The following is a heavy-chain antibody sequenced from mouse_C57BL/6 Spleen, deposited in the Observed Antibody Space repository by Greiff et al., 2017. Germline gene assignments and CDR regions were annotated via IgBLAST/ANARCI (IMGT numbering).Heavy chain of an antibody. CDR2: IDPSDSYT. J-gene: IGHJ2*01. V-gene: IGHV1-50*01. Sequence: QVQLQQPGAELVKPGASVKLSCKASGYTFTSYWMQWVKQRPGQGLEWIGEIDPSDSYTNYNQKFKGKATLTVDTSSSTAYMQLSSLTSEDSAVYYGARRGYGNYDYWGQGTTLTVSS. CDR3: ARRGYGNYDY. CDR1: GYTFTSYW. D-gene: IGHD2-10*02.